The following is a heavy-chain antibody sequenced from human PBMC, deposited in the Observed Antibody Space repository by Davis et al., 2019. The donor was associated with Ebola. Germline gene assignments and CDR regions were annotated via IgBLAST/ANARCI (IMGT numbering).Heavy chain of an antibody. CDR2: ISSSSSYI. D-gene: IGHD1-26*01. Sequence: GESLKISCAASGFTFSSYSMNWVRQAPGKGLEWVSSISSSSSYIYYADSVKGRFTISRDNAKNSLFLQMNSLRAEDTAVYYCARTLNAWELLFYTVDYWGQGTLVTVSS. CDR3: ARTLNAWELLFYTVDY. J-gene: IGHJ4*02. CDR1: GFTFSSYS. V-gene: IGHV3-21*01.